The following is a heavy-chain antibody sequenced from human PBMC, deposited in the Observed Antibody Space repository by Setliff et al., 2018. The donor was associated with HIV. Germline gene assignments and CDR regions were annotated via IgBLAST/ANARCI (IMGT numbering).Heavy chain of an antibody. CDR2: IDWDDDK. J-gene: IGHJ3*02. Sequence: GPTLVNPTQTLTLTCTFSGFSLSTSGMCVSWIRQPPGKALEWLARIDWDDDKYYSTSLKTRLTISKDTSKNQVVLTMTNMDPVDTATYYCARIDLGDYVWGSYRSAAFDIWGQGTMVTVSS. CDR1: GFSLSTSGMC. V-gene: IGHV2-70*11. D-gene: IGHD3-16*02. CDR3: ARIDLGDYVWGSYRSAAFDI.